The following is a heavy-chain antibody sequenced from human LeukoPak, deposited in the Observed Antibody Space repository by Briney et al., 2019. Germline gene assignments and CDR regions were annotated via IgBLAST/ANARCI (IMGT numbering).Heavy chain of an antibody. Sequence: GGSLRLSCAASGFTFSSYAMSWVRQAPGKGLEWVSAISGSGGSTYYADSVKGRFTISRDNSKNTLYLQMDSLRAEDTAVYYCVKSDYGDYVRYFQHWGQGTLVTVSS. V-gene: IGHV3-23*01. CDR1: GFTFSSYA. CDR2: ISGSGGST. J-gene: IGHJ1*01. D-gene: IGHD4-17*01. CDR3: VKSDYGDYVRYFQH.